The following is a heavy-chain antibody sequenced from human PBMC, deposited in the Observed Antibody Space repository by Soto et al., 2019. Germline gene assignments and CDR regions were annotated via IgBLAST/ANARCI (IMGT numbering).Heavy chain of an antibody. CDR3: ARDHRWDYEYGDDGDS. D-gene: IGHD4-17*01. Sequence: SETLSLTCAVSGGSISSGGYSWSWIRQPPGKGLEWIGYIYHSGSTYYNPSLKSRVTISVDRSKNQFSLKLSSVTAADTAFYYCARDHRWDYEYGDDGDSWGQGTLVTVSS. CDR1: GGSISSGGYS. CDR2: IYHSGST. V-gene: IGHV4-30-2*01. J-gene: IGHJ4*02.